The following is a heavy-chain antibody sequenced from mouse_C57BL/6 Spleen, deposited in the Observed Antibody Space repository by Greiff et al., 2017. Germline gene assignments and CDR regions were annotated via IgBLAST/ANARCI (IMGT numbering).Heavy chain of an antibody. J-gene: IGHJ1*03. Sequence: EVQLVESGGGLVQPGGSMKLSCVASGFTFSNYWMNWVRQSPEKGLEWVAQIRLKSDNYATHYAESVKGRFTISRDDSKSSVYLQMNNLRAEDTGIYYCTESSNSWYFDVWGTGTTVTVSS. D-gene: IGHD2-5*01. V-gene: IGHV6-3*01. CDR2: IRLKSDNYAT. CDR3: TESSNSWYFDV. CDR1: GFTFSNYW.